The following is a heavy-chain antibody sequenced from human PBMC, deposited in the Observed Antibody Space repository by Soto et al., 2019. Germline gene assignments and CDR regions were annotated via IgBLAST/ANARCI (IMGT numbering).Heavy chain of an antibody. V-gene: IGHV3-33*01. D-gene: IGHD3-22*01. J-gene: IGHJ4*02. CDR3: ARAPFTIYDTSGYYDY. Sequence: GGSLRLACAASGFTFSSSGMHWVRQAPGKGLEWVAIIWYDGSKKYYADSVKGRFTISRDNSKNTVYLQMNSLRAEDTAVYYCARAPFTIYDTSGYYDYWGQGTLVTVSS. CDR1: GFTFSSSG. CDR2: IWYDGSKK.